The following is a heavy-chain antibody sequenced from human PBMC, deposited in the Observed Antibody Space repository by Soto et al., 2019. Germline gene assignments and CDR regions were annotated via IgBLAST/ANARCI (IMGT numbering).Heavy chain of an antibody. CDR2: ISWNSGSI. CDR3: AKGKADYYDSSGYSDAFDI. Sequence: EVQLVESGGGLVQPGRSLRLSCAASGFTFDDYAMHWVRQAPGKGLEWVSGISWNSGSIGYADSVKGRFTISRDNAKNSLYLQMNSLRAEDTALYYCAKGKADYYDSSGYSDAFDIWGQGTMVTVSS. D-gene: IGHD3-22*01. J-gene: IGHJ3*02. V-gene: IGHV3-9*01. CDR1: GFTFDDYA.